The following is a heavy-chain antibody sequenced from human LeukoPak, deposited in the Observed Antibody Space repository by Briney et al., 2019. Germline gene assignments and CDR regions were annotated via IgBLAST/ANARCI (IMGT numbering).Heavy chain of an antibody. D-gene: IGHD3-22*01. CDR1: GGSISSSSYY. CDR2: IYYSGST. J-gene: IGHJ4*02. V-gene: IGHV4-39*01. Sequence: SETLSLTCTVSGGSISSSSYYWGWIRQPPGEGLEWIGSIYYSGSTYYNPSLKSRVTISVDTSKNQFSLKLSSVTAADTAVYYCASTQGDDSSGYYGYWGQGTLVTVSS. CDR3: ASTQGDDSSGYYGY.